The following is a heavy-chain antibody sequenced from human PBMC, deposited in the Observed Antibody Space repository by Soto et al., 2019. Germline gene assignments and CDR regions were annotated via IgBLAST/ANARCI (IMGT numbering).Heavy chain of an antibody. D-gene: IGHD2-2*01. CDR2: INHSGST. J-gene: IGHJ5*02. V-gene: IGHV4-34*01. CDR3: ARAVPLYQLLNTFYP. Sequence: QVQLQQWGAGLLKPSETLSLTCAVYGGSFSGYYWSWIRQPPGKGLEWIGEINHSGSTNYNPSLKSRVTIAVDTSKNQFSLKLSSVTAADTAVYYCARAVPLYQLLNTFYPWGQGTLVTVSS. CDR1: GGSFSGYY.